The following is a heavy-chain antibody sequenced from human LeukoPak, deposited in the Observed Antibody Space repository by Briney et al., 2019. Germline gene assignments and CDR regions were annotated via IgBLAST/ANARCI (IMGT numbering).Heavy chain of an antibody. CDR3: ARAPHYGNYGPYYYGMDV. D-gene: IGHD4-11*01. V-gene: IGHV3-74*01. Sequence: GGSLRLSCAASGNYWMHWVRQAPGKGLVWVSHINSDGSWTSYADSVKGRFTISKDNAKNTVYLQMNNLRAEDTAVYYCARAPHYGNYGPYYYGMDVWGQGTTVTVSS. J-gene: IGHJ6*02. CDR1: GNYW. CDR2: INSDGSWT.